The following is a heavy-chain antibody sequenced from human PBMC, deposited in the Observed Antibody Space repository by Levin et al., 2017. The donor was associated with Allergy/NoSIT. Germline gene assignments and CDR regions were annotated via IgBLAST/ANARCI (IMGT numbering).Heavy chain of an antibody. CDR3: ARERRIAAAGTLLDYYYYGMDV. D-gene: IGHD6-13*01. V-gene: IGHV4-61*01. Sequence: TPSETLSLTCTVSGGSVSSGSYYWSWIRQPPGKGLEWIGYIYYSGSTNYNPSLKSRVTISVDTSKNQFSLKLSSVTAADTAVYYCARERRIAAAGTLLDYYYYGMDVWGQGTTVTVSS. CDR2: IYYSGST. J-gene: IGHJ6*02. CDR1: GGSVSSGSYY.